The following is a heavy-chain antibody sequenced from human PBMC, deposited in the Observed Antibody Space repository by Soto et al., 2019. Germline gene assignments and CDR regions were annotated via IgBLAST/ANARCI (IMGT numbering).Heavy chain of an antibody. D-gene: IGHD6-19*01. V-gene: IGHV5-51*01. Sequence: GESLKISCKGSGYSFNNAWIAWVRQMPGKGLEWMGIIYPGVSETRYSPSFLAQVTISVDKSINTAYLQWSSLKAPDTAMYYCARHGDYSSSEFWGHGTLVTVS. CDR1: GYSFNNAW. CDR2: IYPGVSET. J-gene: IGHJ4*01. CDR3: ARHGDYSSSEF.